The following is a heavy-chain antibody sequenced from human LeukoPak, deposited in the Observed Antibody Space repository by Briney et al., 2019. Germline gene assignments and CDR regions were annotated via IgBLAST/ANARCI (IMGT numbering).Heavy chain of an antibody. V-gene: IGHV4-61*05. D-gene: IGHD1-26*01. J-gene: IGHJ4*02. Sequence: PSETLSLTCTVSGGSISSSSYYWGWIRQPPGKGLEWIGHIYYSGSTNYNPSLNSRVTISVDTSKNQFSLRLTSVTAADTALYYCARWRYTGTHFDSWGQGTLVTVSS. CDR2: IYYSGST. CDR1: GGSISSSSYY. CDR3: ARWRYTGTHFDS.